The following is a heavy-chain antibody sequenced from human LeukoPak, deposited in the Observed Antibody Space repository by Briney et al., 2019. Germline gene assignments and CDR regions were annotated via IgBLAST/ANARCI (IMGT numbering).Heavy chain of an antibody. J-gene: IGHJ4*02. CDR1: GFTFSSYS. CDR2: ISSSSSYI. CDR3: ARDGILMVYAIHY. D-gene: IGHD2-8*01. V-gene: IGHV3-21*01. Sequence: GGSLRLSCAASGFTFSSYSMNWVRQAPGKGLEWVSSISSSSSYIYYADSVKRRFTISRDNAKNSLYLQLNSLRAEDTAVYYCARDGILMVYAIHYWGQGTLVTVSS.